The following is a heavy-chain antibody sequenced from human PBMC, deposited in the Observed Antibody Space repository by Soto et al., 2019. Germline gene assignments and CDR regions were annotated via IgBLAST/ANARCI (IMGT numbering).Heavy chain of an antibody. J-gene: IGHJ4*02. CDR3: ARERDTTGYILRY. Sequence: EVQLVESGGGLIQPGGSLRLSCAASGFTVSNNYMTWVRQAPGKGLEWVSIIYARGTTYYADSVKGRFTISRDNSDNTLYLNMNNLRAEDTAMYYCARERDTTGYILRYWGQGTLVTVSS. CDR1: GFTVSNNY. D-gene: IGHD3-9*01. CDR2: IYARGTT. V-gene: IGHV3-53*01.